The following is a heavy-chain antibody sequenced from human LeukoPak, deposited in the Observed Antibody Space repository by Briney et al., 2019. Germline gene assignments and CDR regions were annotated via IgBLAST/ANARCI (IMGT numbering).Heavy chain of an antibody. CDR2: ISSSGSTI. Sequence: PGGSLRLSCAASGFTFSDYYMSWIRQAPGKGLEWVSYISSSGSTIYYADSVKGRFTISRDNAKNSLYLQMNSLRAEDTAVYYCARVPYGDYYYYYDMDVWGQGTTVTVSS. D-gene: IGHD4-17*01. CDR3: ARVPYGDYYYYYDMDV. J-gene: IGHJ6*02. CDR1: GFTFSDYY. V-gene: IGHV3-11*04.